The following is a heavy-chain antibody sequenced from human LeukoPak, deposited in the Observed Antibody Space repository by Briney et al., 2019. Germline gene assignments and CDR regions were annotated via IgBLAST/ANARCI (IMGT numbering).Heavy chain of an antibody. CDR3: AKDLGSVVTPPSLDY. CDR2: INGNGGGS. Sequence: GGSLRLSCAASGFTFSDHAMSWVRQAPAKGLEWVSSINGNGGGSYYIDSVKGRFTVSRDNSKNTLYLQMNSLRAEDTAVYYCAKDLGSVVTPPSLDYWGQGTLVTVSS. V-gene: IGHV3-23*01. CDR1: GFTFSDHA. D-gene: IGHD4-23*01. J-gene: IGHJ4*02.